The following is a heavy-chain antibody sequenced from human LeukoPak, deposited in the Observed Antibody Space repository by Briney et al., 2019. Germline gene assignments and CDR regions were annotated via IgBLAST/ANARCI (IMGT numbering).Heavy chain of an antibody. CDR2: ISAYNGNT. J-gene: IGHJ4*02. CDR3: ARGGSSSCPDY. V-gene: IGHV1-18*01. D-gene: IGHD6-13*01. Sequence: ASVKVSFKASDYTFTSYGISWLRQPPGPGLEWMGCISAYNGNTNYAQKLQGRVTMTTDTSTSTAYMELRSLRSDDTAVYYCARGGSSSCPDYWGQGTLVTVSS. CDR1: DYTFTSYG.